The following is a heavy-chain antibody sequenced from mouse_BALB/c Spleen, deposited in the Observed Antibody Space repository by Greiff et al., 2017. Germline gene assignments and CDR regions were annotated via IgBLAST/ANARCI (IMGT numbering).Heavy chain of an antibody. D-gene: IGHD1-2*01. Sequence: EVMLVESGGGLVQPGGSLKLSCAASGFTFSSYTMSWVRQTPEKRLEWVAYISNGGGSTYYPDTVKGRFTISRDNAKNTLYLQMSSLKSEDTAMYYCARHEGLGVRLRGYAMDYWGQGTSVTVSS. V-gene: IGHV5-12-2*01. CDR3: ARHEGLGVRLRGYAMDY. CDR2: ISNGGGST. J-gene: IGHJ4*01. CDR1: GFTFSSYT.